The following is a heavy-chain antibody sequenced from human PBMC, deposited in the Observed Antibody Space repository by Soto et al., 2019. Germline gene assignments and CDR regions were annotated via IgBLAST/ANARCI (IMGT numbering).Heavy chain of an antibody. CDR2: IIPIFGTA. Sequence: SVKVSCKASGGTFSSYAISWVRQAPGQGLEWMGGIIPIFGTANYAQKFQGRVTITADESTSTAYMELSSLRSEDTAVYYCARRVFGVVSDWFDPWGQGTLVTVS. CDR1: GGTFSSYA. J-gene: IGHJ5*02. D-gene: IGHD3-3*01. CDR3: ARRVFGVVSDWFDP. V-gene: IGHV1-69*13.